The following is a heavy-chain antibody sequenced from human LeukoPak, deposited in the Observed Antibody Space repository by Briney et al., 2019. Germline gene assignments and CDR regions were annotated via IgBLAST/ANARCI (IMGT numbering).Heavy chain of an antibody. D-gene: IGHD3-9*01. V-gene: IGHV3-48*01. CDR1: GFTFNGYW. CDR3: AREEDDILTSDLSFDY. Sequence: GGSLRLSCAASGFTFNGYWMSWVRQAPGKGLEWVSYISSSSSTIYYADSVKGRFTISRDNAKNSLYLQMNSLRAEDTAVYYCAREEDDILTSDLSFDYWGQGTLVTVSS. J-gene: IGHJ4*02. CDR2: ISSSSSTI.